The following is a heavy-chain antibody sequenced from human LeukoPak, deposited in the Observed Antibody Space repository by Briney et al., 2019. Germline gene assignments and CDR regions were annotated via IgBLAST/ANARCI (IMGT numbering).Heavy chain of an antibody. Sequence: GGSLRLSCAASGFTFSSYGMHWVRQAPGKGLEWVAFIRYDGSNKYYADSVRGRFTISRDNSKNTLYLQMNSLRAEDTAVYYCAREDRGIVVVPADRGDAFDIWGQGTMVTVSS. D-gene: IGHD2-2*01. J-gene: IGHJ3*02. V-gene: IGHV3-30*02. CDR1: GFTFSSYG. CDR3: AREDRGIVVVPADRGDAFDI. CDR2: IRYDGSNK.